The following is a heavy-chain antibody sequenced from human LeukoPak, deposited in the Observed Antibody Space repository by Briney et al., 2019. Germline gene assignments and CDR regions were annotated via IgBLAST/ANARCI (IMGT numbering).Heavy chain of an antibody. Sequence: SVKVSCKASGGTFSSYAISWVRQAPGQGLEWMGGIIPIFGTANYAQKFQGRVTITADKSTSTAYMELSSLRSEDTAVYYCARDPYNYDYVWGSYRQNDAFDIWGQGTMVTVSS. CDR2: IIPIFGTA. CDR1: GGTFSSYA. V-gene: IGHV1-69*06. CDR3: ARDPYNYDYVWGSYRQNDAFDI. D-gene: IGHD3-16*02. J-gene: IGHJ3*02.